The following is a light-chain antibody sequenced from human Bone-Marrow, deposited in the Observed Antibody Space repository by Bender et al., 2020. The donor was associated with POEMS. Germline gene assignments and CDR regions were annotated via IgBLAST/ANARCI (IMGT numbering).Light chain of an antibody. CDR3: CSYAGSSLWV. Sequence: QSLLTQPPSASGTPGQRVTISCSGTSSDVGTYDYVSWYQQHPDKAPKLLIYDVNKRPSGVPDRFSGSKSGNTASLTISGFQAEDEADYYCCSYAGSSLWVFGGGTELTVL. CDR2: DVN. J-gene: IGLJ3*02. CDR1: SSDVGTYDY. V-gene: IGLV2-11*01.